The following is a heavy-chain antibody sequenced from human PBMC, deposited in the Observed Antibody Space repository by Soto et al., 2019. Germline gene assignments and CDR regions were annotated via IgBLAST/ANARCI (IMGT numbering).Heavy chain of an antibody. D-gene: IGHD5-12*01. CDR3: ARDRQRPVASNYFGY. CDR2: IYHSGST. V-gene: IGHV4-38-2*02. CDR1: GYSISSGDY. J-gene: IGHJ4*02. Sequence: PSETLSLTCAVSGYSISSGDYWGWIRQPPGKVLEWIGSIYHSGSTYYNPSLKSRVTISRDTSKNKFSLKLSSVTAADTAVYYCARDRQRPVASNYFGYWGQGTLVTVSS.